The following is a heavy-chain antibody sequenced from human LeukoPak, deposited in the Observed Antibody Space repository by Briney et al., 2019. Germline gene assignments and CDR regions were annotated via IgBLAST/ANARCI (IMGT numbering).Heavy chain of an antibody. Sequence: SQTLSLTCTISGDIVSSNSAAWHWIRQSPSRGLEWLGRTYYRSKLYNDYAVSVKSRITINPDTSENQFSLQLNSVTPDDTAVYYCAKAQLLGYCSSTSCYSDYYYYMDVWGKGTTVTVSS. CDR2: TYYRSKLYN. J-gene: IGHJ6*03. CDR3: AKAQLLGYCSSTSCYSDYYYYMDV. D-gene: IGHD2-2*02. V-gene: IGHV6-1*01. CDR1: GDIVSSNSAA.